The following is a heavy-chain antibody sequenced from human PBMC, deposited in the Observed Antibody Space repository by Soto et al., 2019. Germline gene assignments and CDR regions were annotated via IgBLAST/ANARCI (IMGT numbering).Heavy chain of an antibody. V-gene: IGHV3-30-3*01. D-gene: IGHD4-17*01. CDR1: GFTFSSYA. CDR3: ARDLGTVTTYYYGMDV. CDR2: ISYDGSNK. J-gene: IGHJ6*02. Sequence: QVQLVESGGGVVQPGRSLRLSCAASGFTFSSYAMHWVRQAPGKGLEWVAVISYDGSNKYYADSVKGRFTISRDNSKNTLYLQMNSLRAEDTAVYYCARDLGTVTTYYYGMDVWGQGTTVTVSS.